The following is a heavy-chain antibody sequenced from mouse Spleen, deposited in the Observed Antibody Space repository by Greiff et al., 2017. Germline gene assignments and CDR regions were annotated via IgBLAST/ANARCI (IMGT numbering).Heavy chain of an antibody. CDR1: GYSFTGYY. J-gene: IGHJ4*01. V-gene: IGHV1-42*01. CDR2: INPTTGGT. CDR3: ARWGYYVFLDF. Sequence: EVKLMESGPELVKPGASVKISCKASGYSFTGYYINWVKQSPEKSLEWIGEINPTTGGTVYNQKFRAKATLTVDESSSTVYMQLKTLTSEDSAVYFCARWGYYVFLDFWGQGTSVTVSS. D-gene: IGHD2-3*01.